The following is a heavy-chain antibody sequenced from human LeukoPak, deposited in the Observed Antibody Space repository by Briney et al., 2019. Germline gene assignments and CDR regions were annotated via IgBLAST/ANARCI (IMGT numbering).Heavy chain of an antibody. J-gene: IGHJ3*02. V-gene: IGHV3-23*01. Sequence: GGSLRLSCSASGFIFRHYAVNWVRQSPGKGLEWVSGISGSGDSTYYADSVKGRFTISRDNSKNTLYLQMNSLRAEDTAVYYCAKPLHPPFNAFDIWGQGTMVTVSS. CDR2: ISGSGDST. CDR3: AKPLHPPFNAFDI. D-gene: IGHD2/OR15-2a*01. CDR1: GFIFRHYA.